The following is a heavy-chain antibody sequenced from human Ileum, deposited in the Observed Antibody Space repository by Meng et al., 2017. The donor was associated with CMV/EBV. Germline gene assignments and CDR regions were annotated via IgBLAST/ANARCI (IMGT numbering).Heavy chain of an antibody. CDR2: INPNTHDT. CDR1: GYTFTDSY. Sequence: ASVKVSCKASGYTFTDSYMHWVRQAPGQGLEWMGWINPNTHDTKFAQKFQGRVTLTRDTSISTAYMELSSLTSDDTAVYYCAREGSISGSLDWGQGTLVTVSS. CDR3: AREGSISGSLD. V-gene: IGHV1-2*02. J-gene: IGHJ4*02. D-gene: IGHD1-26*01.